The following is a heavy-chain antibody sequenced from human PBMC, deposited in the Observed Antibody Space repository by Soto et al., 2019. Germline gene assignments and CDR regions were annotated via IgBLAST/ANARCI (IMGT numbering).Heavy chain of an antibody. J-gene: IGHJ6*03. Sequence: ASVKVSCKVSGYTLTELSMHWVRQAPGKGLEWMGGFDPEDGETIYAQKFQGRVTMTTDTSTSTAYMELRSLRSDDTAVYYCAREAVLPYYDFWSGYYSDYYYYMDVWGKGTTVTVSS. D-gene: IGHD3-3*01. CDR1: GYTLTELS. V-gene: IGHV1-24*01. CDR3: AREAVLPYYDFWSGYYSDYYYYMDV. CDR2: FDPEDGET.